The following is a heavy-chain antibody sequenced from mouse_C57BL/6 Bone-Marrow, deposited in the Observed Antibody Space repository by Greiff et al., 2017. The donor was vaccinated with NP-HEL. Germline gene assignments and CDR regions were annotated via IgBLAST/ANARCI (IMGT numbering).Heavy chain of an antibody. J-gene: IGHJ4*01. Sequence: QVQLQQPGAELVKPGASVKVSCKASGYTFTSYWMHWVKQRPGQGLEWIGRIHPSDSDTNSNQKFKGKAPLTVAHSSSPASLQRSSLTSEDSAVYYCAITYYYGSSSGNAMDYWGQGTSVTVSS. CDR3: AITYYYGSSSGNAMDY. CDR2: IHPSDSDT. D-gene: IGHD1-1*01. CDR1: GYTFTSYW. V-gene: IGHV1-74*01.